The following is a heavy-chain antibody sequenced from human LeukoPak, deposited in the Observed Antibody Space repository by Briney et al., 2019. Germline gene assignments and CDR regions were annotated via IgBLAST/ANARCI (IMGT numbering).Heavy chain of an antibody. Sequence: GASVKVSCKVSGYTLTELSMHWVRQAPGKGLEWMGGFDPEDGETIYAQKFQGRVTMTEDTFTDTAYMELSSLGSEDTAVYYCATRNPIDSSGYYFGHWRQGTLVTVSS. CDR2: FDPEDGET. CDR3: ATRNPIDSSGYYFGH. V-gene: IGHV1-24*01. J-gene: IGHJ4*02. CDR1: GYTLTELS. D-gene: IGHD3-22*01.